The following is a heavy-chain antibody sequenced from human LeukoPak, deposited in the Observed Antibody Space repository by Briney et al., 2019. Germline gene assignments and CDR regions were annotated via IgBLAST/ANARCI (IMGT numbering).Heavy chain of an antibody. V-gene: IGHV3-30*18. CDR2: ISYDGSNK. Sequence: PGGSLRLSCAASGFTFSSYGMHWVRQAPGKGLEWVAGISYDGSNKYYADSVKGRFTISRDNSKNTLYLQMISLRVEDTAVYYCAKSESGYNDYVSGGFDYWGQGTLVTVSS. D-gene: IGHD5-12*01. J-gene: IGHJ4*02. CDR3: AKSESGYNDYVSGGFDY. CDR1: GFTFSSYG.